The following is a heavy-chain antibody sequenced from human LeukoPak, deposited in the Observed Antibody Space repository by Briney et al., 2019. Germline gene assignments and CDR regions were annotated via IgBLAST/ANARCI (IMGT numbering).Heavy chain of an antibody. CDR1: GFTFSNAW. Sequence: GGSLRLSCAASGFTFSNAWMNWVRQAPGRGPEWVGRIKSKTDGGTTDYAAPVKGRFTISRDDSKNTLYLQMNSLKTEDTAVYYCTTAWYYYDSSGYYYGVYWGQGTLVTVPS. V-gene: IGHV3-15*07. CDR2: IKSKTDGGTT. D-gene: IGHD3-22*01. CDR3: TTAWYYYDSSGYYYGVY. J-gene: IGHJ4*02.